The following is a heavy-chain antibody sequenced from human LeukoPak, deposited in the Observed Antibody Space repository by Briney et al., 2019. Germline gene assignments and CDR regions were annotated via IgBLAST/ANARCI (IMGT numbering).Heavy chain of an antibody. D-gene: IGHD1-20*01. CDR2: FDPEDGET. Sequence: ASVKVSCKVSGYTLTELSMHWVRQAPGKGLEWVGGFDPEDGETIYAQKFQGRVTMTKDTSTDTAYMELSSLRSEDTAVYYCATPPPRWRYNWKGGVYFDYWGQGTLVTVSS. V-gene: IGHV1-24*01. CDR3: ATPPPRWRYNWKGGVYFDY. CDR1: GYTLTELS. J-gene: IGHJ4*02.